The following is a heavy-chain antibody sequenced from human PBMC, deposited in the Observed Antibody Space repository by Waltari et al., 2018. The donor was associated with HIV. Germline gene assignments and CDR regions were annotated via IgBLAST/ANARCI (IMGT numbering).Heavy chain of an antibody. D-gene: IGHD6-6*01. V-gene: IGHV3-33*01. CDR3: ARARARHGYFDL. CDR1: GFTFSSYG. Sequence: QVQLVESGGGVVQPGRSLRLPCAASGFTFSSYGMHWVRQAPGKGLEWVAVIWYDGSNKYYADSVKGRFTISRDNSKNTLYLQMNSLRAEDTAVYYCARARARHGYFDLWGRGTLVTVSS. J-gene: IGHJ2*01. CDR2: IWYDGSNK.